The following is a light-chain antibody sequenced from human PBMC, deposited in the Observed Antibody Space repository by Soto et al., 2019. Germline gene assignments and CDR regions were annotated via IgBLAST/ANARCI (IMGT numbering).Light chain of an antibody. V-gene: IGLV2-18*02. CDR3: SSYTSDSSYV. J-gene: IGLJ1*01. Sequence: QSVLIQPPSVSGSPGQSVTISCTGTSSDVGSYDYVSWYQQHPGTVPKPMIYNVNTQPSGVPDRFSGSKSGNTASMTISGLQAEDEADYYCSSYTSDSSYVFGSGTKVTVL. CDR2: NVN. CDR1: SSDVGSYDY.